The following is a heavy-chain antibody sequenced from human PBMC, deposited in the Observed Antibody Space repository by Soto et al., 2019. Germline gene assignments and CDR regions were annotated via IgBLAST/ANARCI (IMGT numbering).Heavy chain of an antibody. J-gene: IGHJ6*02. Sequence: QVQLVESGGGVVQPGRSLRLSCAASGFTFSSYGMHWVRQAPGKGLEWVAVIWYDGSNKYYADSVKGRFTISRDNSKNTLYLQMNSLRAEDTAVYYCARDPWHYYDRRIDVWGQGTTVTVSS. CDR2: IWYDGSNK. D-gene: IGHD3-22*01. CDR3: ARDPWHYYDRRIDV. V-gene: IGHV3-33*01. CDR1: GFTFSSYG.